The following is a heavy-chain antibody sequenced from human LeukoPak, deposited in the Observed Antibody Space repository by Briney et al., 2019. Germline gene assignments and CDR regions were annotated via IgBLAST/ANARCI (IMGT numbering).Heavy chain of an antibody. V-gene: IGHV1-18*01. CDR1: GYTFASYG. D-gene: IGHD3-10*01. CDR2: ISAYNGNT. Sequence: ASVKVSCKASGYTFASYGISWVRQAPGQGLEWMGWISAYNGNTNYAQKLQGRVTMTTDTSTSTAYMELRSLRSDDTAVYYCARDGGVLLWFGESNNWFDPWGQGTLVTVSS. CDR3: ARDGGVLLWFGESNNWFDP. J-gene: IGHJ5*02.